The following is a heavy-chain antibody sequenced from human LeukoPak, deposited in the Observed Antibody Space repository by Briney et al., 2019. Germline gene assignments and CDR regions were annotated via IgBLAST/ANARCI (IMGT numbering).Heavy chain of an antibody. J-gene: IGHJ3*02. CDR1: GGSFSSSDYY. Sequence: SETLSLTCTVSGGSFSSSDYYWGWIRQPPGKGLEWIGSIYYSGTTYYNPSLKGRVTISVDTSKKQFSLKLRSVTAADTAVYYCARHEWGITNAFDIWGQGTMVTVSS. CDR2: IYYSGTT. V-gene: IGHV4-39*01. CDR3: ARHEWGITNAFDI. D-gene: IGHD1-14*01.